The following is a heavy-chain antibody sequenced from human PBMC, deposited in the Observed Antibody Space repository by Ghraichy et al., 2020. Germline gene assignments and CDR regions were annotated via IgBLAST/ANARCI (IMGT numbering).Heavy chain of an antibody. J-gene: IGHJ3*02. Sequence: GGSLRLSCAASVFTVSSNYMSWVRQAPGKGLEWVSVIYSGGSTYYADSVKGRFTISRDNSKNTLYLQMNSLRAEDTAVYYCARAASGPAGAFDIWGQGTMVTVSS. CDR3: ARAASGPAGAFDI. D-gene: IGHD2-15*01. CDR1: VFTVSSNY. CDR2: IYSGGST. V-gene: IGHV3-66*02.